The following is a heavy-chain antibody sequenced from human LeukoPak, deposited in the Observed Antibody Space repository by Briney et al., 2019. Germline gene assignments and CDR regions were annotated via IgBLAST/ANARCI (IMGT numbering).Heavy chain of an antibody. J-gene: IGHJ5*02. CDR2: INPSGGST. CDR3: ATDSSSNQRYNWNDEYNWFDP. V-gene: IGHV1-46*01. Sequence: GASVKVSCKASGYTFTSYYMHWVRQAPGQGLEWMGIINPSGGSTSYAQKFQGRVTMTRDMSTSTVYMELSSLRSEDTAVYYCATDSSSNQRYNWNDEYNWFDPWGQGTLVTVSS. CDR1: GYTFTSYY. D-gene: IGHD1-1*01.